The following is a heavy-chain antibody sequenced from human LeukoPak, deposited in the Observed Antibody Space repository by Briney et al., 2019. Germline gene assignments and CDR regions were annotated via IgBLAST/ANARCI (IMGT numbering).Heavy chain of an antibody. CDR2: INWNGGST. V-gene: IGHV3-43D*03. CDR1: GFTFDDYA. D-gene: IGHD3-16*01. Sequence: QPGGSLRLSCAASGFTFDDYAMHWVRQAPGKGLEWVSLINWNGGSTYYADSVKGRFTISRDNSKSSLYLQMNGLRPEDTAFYYCAKGLYDPDYYFDYWGQGTLVTVSS. J-gene: IGHJ4*02. CDR3: AKGLYDPDYYFDY.